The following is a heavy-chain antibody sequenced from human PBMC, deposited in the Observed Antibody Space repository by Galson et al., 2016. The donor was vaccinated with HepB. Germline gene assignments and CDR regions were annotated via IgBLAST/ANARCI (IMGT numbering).Heavy chain of an antibody. D-gene: IGHD6-19*01. Sequence: KGLEFIGYIHYTGNPNYNPSLKSRVTISVDTSKNQFSLKLSSVTAADTAVYYCVTDISSSGWYKYFDYWGQGTLVTVSS. J-gene: IGHJ4*02. CDR2: IHYTGNP. CDR3: VTDISSSGWYKYFDY. V-gene: IGHV4-59*01.